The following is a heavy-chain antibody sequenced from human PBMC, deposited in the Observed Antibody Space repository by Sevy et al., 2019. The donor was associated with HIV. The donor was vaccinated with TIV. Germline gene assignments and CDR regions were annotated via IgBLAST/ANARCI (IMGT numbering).Heavy chain of an antibody. J-gene: IGHJ6*02. CDR3: VKGPHPAVTTSYALDV. D-gene: IGHD4-17*01. Sequence: GGSLRLSCAASGFTFRRYCMSWVRQAPGKGLEWVSGISGSGGSTFYADSVKGRFTISRDNSKNTLYLHMNSLRPEDTAVYYCVKGPHPAVTTSYALDVWGQGTTVTVSS. CDR1: GFTFRRYC. V-gene: IGHV3-23*01. CDR2: ISGSGGST.